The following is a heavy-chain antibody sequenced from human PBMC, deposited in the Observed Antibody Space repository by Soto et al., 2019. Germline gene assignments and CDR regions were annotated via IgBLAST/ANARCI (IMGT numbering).Heavy chain of an antibody. CDR3: ARAIYDYIWGSYRSVDY. V-gene: IGHV1-18*04. CDR2: ISGFNGNT. CDR1: GYTFTNYG. D-gene: IGHD3-16*02. Sequence: ASVKVSCKASGYTFTNYGISWVRQAPGQGPEWMGWISGFNGNTKYARKVQGRVTLTTDTSTTTAYMELRSLRSDDTAVYYCARAIYDYIWGSYRSVDYWGQGTLVTVSS. J-gene: IGHJ4*02.